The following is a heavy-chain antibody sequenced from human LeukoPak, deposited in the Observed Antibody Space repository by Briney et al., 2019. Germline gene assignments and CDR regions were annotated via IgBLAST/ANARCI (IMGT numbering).Heavy chain of an antibody. CDR1: GFIFSSYG. J-gene: IGHJ4*02. Sequence: GGSLRLSCVAPGFIFSSYGMHWVRQAPGKGLEWVAYIQYDGSNKQYADSVKGRFTISRDSSKNTLYLQMNSLRAEDTAVYYCARVRADDILTGYYWKYYFDYWGQGTLVTVSS. V-gene: IGHV3-30*02. CDR2: IQYDGSNK. CDR3: ARVRADDILTGYYWKYYFDY. D-gene: IGHD3-9*01.